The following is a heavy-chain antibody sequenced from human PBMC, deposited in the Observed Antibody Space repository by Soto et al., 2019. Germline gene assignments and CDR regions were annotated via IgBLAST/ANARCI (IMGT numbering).Heavy chain of an antibody. J-gene: IGHJ4*02. CDR3: ARRVKYGSGRRPAYYFDS. Sequence: XETLSLTCTVAGCSISSYYWSWIRQPPGKGLEWIGHIYSSGSTNYYPSLKSRVTISVDTSKNQFSLKLRSVTAADTAVYYCARRVKYGSGRRPAYYFDSWGQGSLVTVSS. D-gene: IGHD3-10*01. V-gene: IGHV4-59*01. CDR1: GCSISSYY. CDR2: IYSSGST.